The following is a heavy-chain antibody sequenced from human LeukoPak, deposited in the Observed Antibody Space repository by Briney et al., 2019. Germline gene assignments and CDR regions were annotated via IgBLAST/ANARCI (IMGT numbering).Heavy chain of an antibody. CDR2: IYPGDSDT. CDR1: GYSFTSYW. D-gene: IGHD2-2*03. J-gene: IGHJ6*02. V-gene: IGHV5-51*01. CDR3: ARSFGYCSSTSCKWTYYYYGMDV. Sequence: GEPLKISCKGSGYSFTSYWIGWVRQMPGKGLEWMGIIYPGDSDTRYSPSFQGQVTISADKSISTAYLQWSSLKASDTAMYYCARSFGYCSSTSCKWTYYYYGMDVWGQGTTVTVSS.